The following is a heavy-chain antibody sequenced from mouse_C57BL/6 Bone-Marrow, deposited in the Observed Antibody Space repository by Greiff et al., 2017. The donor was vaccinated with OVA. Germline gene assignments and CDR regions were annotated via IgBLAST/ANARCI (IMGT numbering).Heavy chain of an antibody. CDR1: GFTIKNTY. D-gene: IGHD4-1*01. CDR3: ARTGTRYFDV. J-gene: IGHJ1*03. V-gene: IGHV14-3*01. Sequence: EVKVVESVAELVRPGASVKLSCTASGFTIKNTYMHWVKQRPEQGLEWIGRIDPANGNTKYSPKFQGKATITADTSSNTAYLQLSSLTSEDTAIYYCARTGTRYFDVWGTGTTVTVSS. CDR2: IDPANGNT.